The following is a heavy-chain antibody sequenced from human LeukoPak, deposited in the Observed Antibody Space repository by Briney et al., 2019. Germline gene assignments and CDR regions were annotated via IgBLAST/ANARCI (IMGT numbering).Heavy chain of an antibody. V-gene: IGHV3-48*04. CDR2: ISSSSSTI. Sequence: GGSLRLSCAASGFTFSSYSMNWVRQAPGKGLEWVSYISSSSSTIYYADSVKGRFTISRDNAKNSLYLQMNSLRAEDTAVYYCASPVVSWDFSTDVWGKGTTVTVSS. D-gene: IGHD2-15*01. CDR1: GFTFSSYS. J-gene: IGHJ6*04. CDR3: ASPVVSWDFSTDV.